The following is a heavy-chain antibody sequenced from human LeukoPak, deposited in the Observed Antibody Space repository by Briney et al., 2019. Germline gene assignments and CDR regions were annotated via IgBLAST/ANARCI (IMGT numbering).Heavy chain of an antibody. CDR1: GGSFSGYY. J-gene: IGHJ4*02. CDR2: INHSGST. CDR3: ARTRFREVATTNFDY. V-gene: IGHV4-34*01. D-gene: IGHD5-24*01. Sequence: PSETLSLTCAVYGGSFSGYYWSWIRQPPGKGLEWIGEINHSGSTNYNPSLKSRVTISVDTSKNQFSLKLSSVTAADTAVYYCARTRFREVATTNFDYWGQGTLVTVSS.